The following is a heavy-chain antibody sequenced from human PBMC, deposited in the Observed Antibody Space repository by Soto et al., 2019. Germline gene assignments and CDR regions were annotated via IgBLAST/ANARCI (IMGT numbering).Heavy chain of an antibody. Sequence: ASVKVSCKASGYTFTGYYMHWVRQAPGQGLEWMGWINPNSGGTNYAQRFQGRVTITADESTSTAYMELSSLRSEDTAVYYCATPGGQLVQSYLYFDSWGQGTLVTVSS. CDR3: ATPGGQLVQSYLYFDS. D-gene: IGHD6-6*01. J-gene: IGHJ4*02. CDR1: GYTFTGYY. CDR2: INPNSGGT. V-gene: IGHV1-2*02.